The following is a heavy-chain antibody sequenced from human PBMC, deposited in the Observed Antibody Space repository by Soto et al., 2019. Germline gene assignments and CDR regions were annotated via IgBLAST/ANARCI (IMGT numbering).Heavy chain of an antibody. CDR1: GDSISGHY. CDR2: MYYSGST. Sequence: QVQLQESGPGLVKPSETLSLSCSVSGDSISGHYWSWVRQTPGKGLEWIGYMYYSGSTNYNPSLKSRVTISVDTSKNHLSLRLTSVTAADTAVYSCARGPYYDLIWNYYYMDVWCKGTTGTFSS. CDR3: ARGPYYDLIWNYYYMDV. J-gene: IGHJ6*03. V-gene: IGHV4-59*08. D-gene: IGHD3-16*01.